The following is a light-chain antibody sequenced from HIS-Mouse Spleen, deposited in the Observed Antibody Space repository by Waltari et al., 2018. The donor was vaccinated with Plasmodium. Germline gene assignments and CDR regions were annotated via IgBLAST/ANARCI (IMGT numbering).Light chain of an antibody. Sequence: EIVLPQSPATLSLSHGERATLSCRASQCVSSYLAWYQQKPGQAPRLLIYDASNRATGIPARFSGSGSGTDFTLTISSLEPEDFAVYYCQQRSNWPPITFGQGTRLEIK. CDR2: DAS. CDR3: QQRSNWPPIT. J-gene: IGKJ5*01. V-gene: IGKV3-11*01. CDR1: QCVSSY.